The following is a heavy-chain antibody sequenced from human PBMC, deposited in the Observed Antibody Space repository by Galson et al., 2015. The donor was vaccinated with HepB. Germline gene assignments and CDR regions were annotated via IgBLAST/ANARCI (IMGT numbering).Heavy chain of an antibody. Sequence: SLRLSCAASGFTFSYYGMHWVRQAPGKGLEWVAFIRYDGSNKYYADSVKGRFTISRDNSKNTLFLQMNSLRPEDTAVYYCAKPSSGWSSLEYFQHWGQGTLVTVSS. J-gene: IGHJ1*01. CDR2: IRYDGSNK. CDR1: GFTFSYYG. CDR3: AKPSSGWSSLEYFQH. D-gene: IGHD6-19*01. V-gene: IGHV3-30*02.